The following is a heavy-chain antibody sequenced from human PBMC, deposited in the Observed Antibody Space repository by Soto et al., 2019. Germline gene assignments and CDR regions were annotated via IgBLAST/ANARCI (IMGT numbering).Heavy chain of an antibody. J-gene: IGHJ4*02. CDR1: GGTFSSYG. CDR2: IIPFLGTT. Sequence: GASVKVSCKASGGTFSSYGISWVRQAPGQGLEWMGRIIPFLGTTNYAQNFQDRLTVTADTSTNTAFMELSSLRSDDTAVYYCAREGYTSSSIHSLLDSWRQGTRVTVSS. D-gene: IGHD6-6*01. V-gene: IGHV1-69*10. CDR3: AREGYTSSSIHSLLDS.